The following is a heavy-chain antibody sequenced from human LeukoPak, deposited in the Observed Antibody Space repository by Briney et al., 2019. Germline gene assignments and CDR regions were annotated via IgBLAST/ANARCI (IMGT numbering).Heavy chain of an antibody. CDR2: INHNGST. D-gene: IGHD3-16*01. Sequence: SETLSLTCAVYGGSFSGYYWSWIRQPPGKGLEWIGEINHNGSTNYNPSLKSRVTISVDTSKNQFSLKLSSVTAADTAVYYCARGRAVGGGGSEATWGQGTMVTISS. CDR1: GGSFSGYY. V-gene: IGHV4-34*01. CDR3: ARGRAVGGGGSEAT. J-gene: IGHJ3*01.